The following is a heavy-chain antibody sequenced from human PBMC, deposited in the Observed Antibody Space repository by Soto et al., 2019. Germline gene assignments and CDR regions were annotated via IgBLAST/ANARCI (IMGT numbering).Heavy chain of an antibody. CDR3: ARDRAVDY. Sequence: EVQLVESGGCLVHPGGSLRLSCAATGFTFSSYSMNWVRQAPGKGLEWITYISGSSSTIYYADSVEGRFTISRDNAKNSLSLQMSSLRAEDTSVYYYARDRAVDYCVQGTLVTVSS. CDR2: ISGSSSTI. J-gene: IGHJ4*02. V-gene: IGHV3-48*01. CDR1: GFTFSSYS.